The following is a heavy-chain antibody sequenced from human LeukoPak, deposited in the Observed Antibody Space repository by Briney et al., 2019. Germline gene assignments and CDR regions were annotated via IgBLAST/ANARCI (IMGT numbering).Heavy chain of an antibody. V-gene: IGHV4-30-4*07. CDR1: GGSISSGGYS. CDR3: ARDALGLQDV. Sequence: PSQTLSLTCAVSGGSISSGGYSWSWIRQPPGKGLEWIGYIYYSGSTYYNPSLKSRVTISVDTSKNQFSLKLSSVTAADTAVYYCARDALGLQDVWGKGTTVTVSS. CDR2: IYYSGST. D-gene: IGHD7-27*01. J-gene: IGHJ6*04.